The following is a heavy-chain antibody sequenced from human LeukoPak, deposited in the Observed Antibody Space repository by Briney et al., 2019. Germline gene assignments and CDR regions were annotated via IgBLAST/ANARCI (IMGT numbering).Heavy chain of an antibody. V-gene: IGHV3-7*01. D-gene: IGHD5-12*01. J-gene: IGHJ4*02. Sequence: GGSLRLSCAASGFTFSSYWMSWVRQAPGKGLEWVANIKQDGSEKYYVDSVKGRFTNSRDNVENSMFLQMNSLRAEDTAVYYCVRDGRSGRHFDYWGQGALVTVSS. CDR2: IKQDGSEK. CDR1: GFTFSSYW. CDR3: VRDGRSGRHFDY.